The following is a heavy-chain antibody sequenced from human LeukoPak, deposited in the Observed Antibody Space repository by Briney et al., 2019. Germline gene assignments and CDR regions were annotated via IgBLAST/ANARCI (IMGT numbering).Heavy chain of an antibody. V-gene: IGHV1-18*01. J-gene: IGHJ3*02. Sequence: PSASVKVSCKASGYTFTSYGISWVRQAPGQGLEWMGWISAYSGNTNYAQKLQGRVTMTTDTSTSTAYMELRSLRSDDTAVYYCAREFRRGGDAFDIWGQGTMVTVSS. CDR2: ISAYSGNT. CDR3: AREFRRGGDAFDI. CDR1: GYTFTSYG. D-gene: IGHD3-16*01.